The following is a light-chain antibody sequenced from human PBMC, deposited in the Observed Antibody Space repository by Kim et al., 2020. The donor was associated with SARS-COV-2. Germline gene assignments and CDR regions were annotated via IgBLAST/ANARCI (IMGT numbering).Light chain of an antibody. J-gene: IGKJ1*01. CDR2: WAS. CDR1: QSGLSSSNSKNF. Sequence: ATINCKSSQSGLSSSNSKNFLAWYQQKPGQPPKLLIYWASTRESGVPDRFSGSGSGTDFTLTITSLQAEDVAVYYGQQYYTTPWTFGQGTKVDIK. V-gene: IGKV4-1*01. CDR3: QQYYTTPWT.